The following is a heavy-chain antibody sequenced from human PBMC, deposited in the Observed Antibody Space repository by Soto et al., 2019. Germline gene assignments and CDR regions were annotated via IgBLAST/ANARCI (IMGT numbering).Heavy chain of an antibody. D-gene: IGHD2-15*01. J-gene: IGHJ4*02. Sequence: EVQLVESGGGLVQPGGSLRLSCAASGFPFSSYWMHWVRQAPGKGLVWVSRCNSDGSSTSYADSVKGRFTISRDNAKNTMYLQMNSLRAEYTAVYYCVRTSLVVAAATREDYWGQGTLVTVSS. CDR1: GFPFSSYW. CDR3: VRTSLVVAAATREDY. V-gene: IGHV3-74*01. CDR2: CNSDGSST.